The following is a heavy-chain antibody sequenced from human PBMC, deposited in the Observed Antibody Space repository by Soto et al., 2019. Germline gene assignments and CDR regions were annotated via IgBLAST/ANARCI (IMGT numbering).Heavy chain of an antibody. CDR1: GFTFSSYG. J-gene: IGHJ4*02. CDR2: IWYDGSNK. CDR3: ARDPDYYYDSSGYQFDY. Sequence: LRLSCAASGFTFSSYGMHWVRQAPGKGLEWVAVIWYDGSNKYYADSVKGRFTISRDNSKNTLYLQMNSLRAEDTAVYYCARDPDYYYDSSGYQFDYWGQGTLVTVSS. D-gene: IGHD3-22*01. V-gene: IGHV3-33*01.